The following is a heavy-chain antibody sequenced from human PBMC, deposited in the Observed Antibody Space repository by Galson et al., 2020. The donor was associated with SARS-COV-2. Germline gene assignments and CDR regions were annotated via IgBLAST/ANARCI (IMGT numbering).Heavy chain of an antibody. CDR1: GFSFSDHY. CDR2: IGRTGTTI. Sequence: GGSLRLSCAACGFSFSDHYMSWIRQAPRQEQELDSYIGRTGTTIQYANHMKGRFTIPRDNASHSVFLQMNSLGAEDTAVYYCAKLVVPSGDGWYFDLWGRGTLVSVST. D-gene: IGHD2-2*01. V-gene: IGHV3-11*01. CDR3: AKLVVPSGDGWYFDL. J-gene: IGHJ2*01.